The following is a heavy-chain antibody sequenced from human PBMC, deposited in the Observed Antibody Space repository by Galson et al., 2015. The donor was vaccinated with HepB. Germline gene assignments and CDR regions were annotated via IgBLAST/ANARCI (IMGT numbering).Heavy chain of an antibody. CDR3: ARDGGGELPREAYDI. CDR1: GFTFGGYW. V-gene: IGHV3-7*01. CDR2: IKEDGSEK. D-gene: IGHD3-16*01. J-gene: IGHJ3*02. Sequence: SLRLSCAASGFTFGGYWMSWVRQAPGKGLECVANIKEDGSEKYYVDSVRGRFTISRDNAENSLYLQMNSLRAEDTAVYFCARDGGGELPREAYDIWGQGTMVIVSS.